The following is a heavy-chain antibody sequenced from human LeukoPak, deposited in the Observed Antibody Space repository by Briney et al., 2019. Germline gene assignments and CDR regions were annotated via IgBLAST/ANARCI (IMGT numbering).Heavy chain of an antibody. D-gene: IGHD1-26*01. CDR1: GFTFDDYS. CDR2: ISGDGGGT. V-gene: IGHV3-43*02. CDR3: VNPAGGSYYEGPFDY. Sequence: GGSLRLSCAASGFTFDDYSMHWVRQAPGKGLEWVSLISGDGGGTYYADSVKGRFAMSRDNSKNSLYLQMNSLRTEDIALYYCVNPAGGSYYEGPFDYWGQGTLVTVSS. J-gene: IGHJ4*02.